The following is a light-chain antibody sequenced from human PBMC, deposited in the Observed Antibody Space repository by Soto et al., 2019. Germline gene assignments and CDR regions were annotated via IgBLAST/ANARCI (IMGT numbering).Light chain of an antibody. CDR3: QQGFSRPRT. Sequence: DIQMTQSPSSLSASVGDRVTITCRASQSIRSDLNWYQQRPGKAPKLLIYTTSNLESGVPSRFSGSGSGIDFTLTISNLQPEDFATYFCQQGFSRPRTFGLGTTVEVK. V-gene: IGKV1-39*01. CDR2: TTS. CDR1: QSIRSD. J-gene: IGKJ1*01.